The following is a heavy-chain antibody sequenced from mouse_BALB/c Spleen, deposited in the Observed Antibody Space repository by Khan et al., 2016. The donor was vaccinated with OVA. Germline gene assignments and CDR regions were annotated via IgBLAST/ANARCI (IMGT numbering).Heavy chain of an antibody. V-gene: IGHV1-7*01. CDR3: ARRGLRWDFDY. J-gene: IGHJ2*01. CDR2: INPSTGYT. Sequence: VELVESGAELAKPGASVKMSCKASGYTFINYWILWVKQRPGQGLEWIGYINPSTGYTEYNQNFKDKATLTADKSSSTAYMQLSSLTSEDSAVYYCARRGLRWDFDYWGQGTTLTGSS. CDR1: GYTFINYW. D-gene: IGHD1-1*01.